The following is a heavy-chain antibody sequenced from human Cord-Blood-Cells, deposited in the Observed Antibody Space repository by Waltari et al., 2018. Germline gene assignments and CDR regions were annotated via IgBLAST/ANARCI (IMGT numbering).Heavy chain of an antibody. CDR2: ISYSERP. D-gene: IGHD3-16*01. V-gene: IGHV4-30-4*08. Sequence: QVQLQESGPGLVKPSQTLSLTCTVSGGSISSGDYYWSWIRQPPGKGLEWIGYISYSERPYTNPSLKSRVTIAVYTSKNQVSLKLSSVTAADTAVYYCARVAIGRGSSAFDIWGQGTMVTVSS. CDR3: ARVAIGRGSSAFDI. CDR1: GGSISSGDYY. J-gene: IGHJ3*02.